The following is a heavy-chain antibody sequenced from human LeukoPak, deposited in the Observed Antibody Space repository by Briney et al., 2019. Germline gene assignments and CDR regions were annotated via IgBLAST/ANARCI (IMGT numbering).Heavy chain of an antibody. Sequence: GGSLRLSCAASGFNFSSYPKNWVRQAPGKGLEWVSSISSRSDYIYYADSVKGRFTISRDDAQNSLYLQMNSLRAEDTAVYYCARLPELPGFGDYWGPGTLVTVSS. J-gene: IGHJ4*02. CDR1: GFNFSSYP. CDR2: ISSRSDYI. CDR3: ARLPELPGFGDY. D-gene: IGHD3-10*01. V-gene: IGHV3-21*01.